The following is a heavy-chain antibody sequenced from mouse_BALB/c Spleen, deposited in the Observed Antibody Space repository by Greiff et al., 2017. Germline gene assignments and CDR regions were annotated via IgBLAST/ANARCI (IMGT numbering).Heavy chain of an antibody. CDR2: INPYNDGT. D-gene: IGHD1-1*01. Sequence: VQLQQSGPELVKPGASVKMSCKASGYTFTSYVMHWVKQKPGQGLEWIGYINPYNDGTKYNEKFKGKATLTSDKSSSTAYMELSSLTSEDSAVYYCARGGYYGSSPWFAYWGQGTLVTVSA. CDR1: GYTFTSYV. J-gene: IGHJ3*01. V-gene: IGHV1-14*01. CDR3: ARGGYYGSSPWFAY.